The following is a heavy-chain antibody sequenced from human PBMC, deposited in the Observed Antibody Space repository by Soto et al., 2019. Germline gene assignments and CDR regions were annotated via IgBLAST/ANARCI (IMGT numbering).Heavy chain of an antibody. CDR3: ARHIHNQGFEYYFDS. V-gene: IGHV4-39*01. J-gene: IGHJ4*02. Sequence: SETQSLTCNASGCTITSSVSAWGWIRQSPGKGLEWIGTIDYSGNIYYIPSLKSRITISVDTSKNQISLKLSSVTAADTAVYYCARHIHNQGFEYYFDSWGRGTLVTVSS. CDR2: IDYSGNI. D-gene: IGHD1-1*01. CDR1: GCTITSSVSA.